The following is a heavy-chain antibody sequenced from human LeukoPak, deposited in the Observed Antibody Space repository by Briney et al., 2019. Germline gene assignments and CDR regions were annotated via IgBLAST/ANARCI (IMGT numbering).Heavy chain of an antibody. V-gene: IGHV3-21*01. J-gene: IGHJ4*02. CDR1: GFTFTTYS. D-gene: IGHD3-10*01. CDR2: ITATSTSM. CDR3: VKVAKYYYGSETYYFFEH. Sequence: AGGSLRLSCAASGFTFTTYSMTWVRRAPGKGLEWVSSITATSTSMYYADSVKGRFTISRDNAKNSLYLQMNSLRVEDTAIYYCVKVAKYYYGSETYYFFEHWGQGTPVTASS.